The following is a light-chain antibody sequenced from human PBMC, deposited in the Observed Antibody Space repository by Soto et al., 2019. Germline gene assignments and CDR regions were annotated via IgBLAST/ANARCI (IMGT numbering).Light chain of an antibody. J-gene: IGLJ1*01. Sequence: QSVLTQPASVSGSPGQSITISCTGTSSDVGGYNYVSWYQQHPGTAPKLMIYEVSNRPSGLSNRFSGSNSGNTASLTISGLQAEDEADYYCSSYTSSSSLYVFGTGTKLTVL. CDR2: EVS. V-gene: IGLV2-14*01. CDR3: SSYTSSSSLYV. CDR1: SSDVGGYNY.